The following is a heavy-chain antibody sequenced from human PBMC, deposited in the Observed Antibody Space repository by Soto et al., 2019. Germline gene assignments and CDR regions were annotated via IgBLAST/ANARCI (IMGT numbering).Heavy chain of an antibody. CDR2: INPNSGGT. CDR3: AKGHRQLVAPSDY. CDR1: GYTFTGYY. D-gene: IGHD6-13*01. V-gene: IGHV1-2*04. J-gene: IGHJ4*02. Sequence: GASVKVSCKASGYTFTGYYMHWVRQAPGQGLGWMGWINPNSGGTNYAQKFQGWVTMTRDTSISTAYMELSRLRSDDTAVYYCAKGHRQLVAPSDYWGQGTLVTVSS.